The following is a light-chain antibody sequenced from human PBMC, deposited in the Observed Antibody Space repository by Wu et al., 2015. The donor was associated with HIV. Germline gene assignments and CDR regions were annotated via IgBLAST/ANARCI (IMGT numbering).Light chain of an antibody. Sequence: DIQMTQSPSTLSTSVGSRVTITCRASQNINTWLAWYQQKPGKAPKLLIYKASSLESGVSSRFSGSGSGTEFTLTISSLQPEDVATYYCQKYNTAPWTFGQGTKVEMK. CDR2: KAS. V-gene: IGKV1-5*03. J-gene: IGKJ1*01. CDR3: QKYNTAPWT. CDR1: QNINTW.